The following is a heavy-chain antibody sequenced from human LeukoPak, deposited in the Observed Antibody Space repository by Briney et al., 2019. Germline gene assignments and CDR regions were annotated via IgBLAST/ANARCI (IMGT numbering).Heavy chain of an antibody. V-gene: IGHV4-59*01. CDR3: ARERGSYYDYYYGMDV. D-gene: IGHD1-26*01. Sequence: SETLSLTCIVSGGSISSYYWSWIRQPPGKGLEWIGYIYYSGSTNYNPSLKSRVTISVDTSKNQFSLKLSSVTAADTAVYYCARERGSYYDYYYGMDVWGQGTTVTVSS. CDR1: GGSISSYY. J-gene: IGHJ6*02. CDR2: IYYSGST.